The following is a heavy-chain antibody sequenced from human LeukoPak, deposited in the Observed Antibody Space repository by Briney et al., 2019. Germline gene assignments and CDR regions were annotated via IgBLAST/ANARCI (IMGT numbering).Heavy chain of an antibody. J-gene: IGHJ4*02. Sequence: PGGSLRLSCAASGFAFSAYWMHWVRQAPGKGLEWVARINEDATTISYADSVKGRFIISRDNTKKSLYLQMNNLSAEDTAVYYCLRDLVFVWTPGDDFDFWGQGTLVIVSS. D-gene: IGHD3-16*01. CDR3: LRDLVFVWTPGDDFDF. CDR1: GFAFSAYW. CDR2: INEDATTI. V-gene: IGHV3-74*01.